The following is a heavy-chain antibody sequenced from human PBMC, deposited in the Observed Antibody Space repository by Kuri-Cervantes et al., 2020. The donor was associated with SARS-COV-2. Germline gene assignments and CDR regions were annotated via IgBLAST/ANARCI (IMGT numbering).Heavy chain of an antibody. J-gene: IGHJ5*02. CDR3: ARQMMSSITIFGVVITRNWFDP. CDR2: IYYSGST. Sequence: GSLRLSCAVYGGSFSGYYWGWIRQPPGKGLEWIGSIYYSGSTYYNPSLKSRVTISVDTSKNRFSLKLSSVTAADTAVYYCARQMMSSITIFGVVITRNWFDPWGQGTLVTVSS. CDR1: GGSFSGYY. D-gene: IGHD3-3*01. V-gene: IGHV4-39*01.